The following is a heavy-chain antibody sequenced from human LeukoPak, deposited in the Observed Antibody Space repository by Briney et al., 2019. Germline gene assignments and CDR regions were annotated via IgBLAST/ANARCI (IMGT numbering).Heavy chain of an antibody. V-gene: IGHV4-4*07. D-gene: IGHD1-7*01. CDR3: ARGSNWNYALEFDP. Sequence: PSETLSLTRTLSVGSISSYYWSWIPHPAGKGLESSERIYASGSTNYNPSLKSRVTISVDKSTNPFSLTLSSVTAADTAVYNCARGSNWNYALEFDPWGQGTLVTVSS. CDR1: VGSISSYY. CDR2: IYASGST. J-gene: IGHJ5*02.